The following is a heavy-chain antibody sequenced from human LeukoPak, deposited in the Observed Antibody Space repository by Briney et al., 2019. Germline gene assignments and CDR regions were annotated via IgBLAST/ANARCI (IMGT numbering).Heavy chain of an antibody. J-gene: IGHJ4*02. Sequence: GGSLRLSCAASGFTFSSYAMHWVRQAPGKGLEWVSFISSSGTTMYYADSVQGRFTISRDNAKDSLYLQMNSLRAEDTAVYYCARGAQYSTGWYCFDYWGQGTLVTVSS. V-gene: IGHV3-48*01. CDR3: ARGAQYSTGWYCFDY. CDR1: GFTFSSYA. CDR2: ISSSGTTM. D-gene: IGHD6-19*01.